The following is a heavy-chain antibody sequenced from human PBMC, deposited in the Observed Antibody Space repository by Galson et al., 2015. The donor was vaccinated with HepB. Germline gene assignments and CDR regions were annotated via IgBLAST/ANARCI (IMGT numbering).Heavy chain of an antibody. D-gene: IGHD1-14*01. V-gene: IGHV3-33*07. CDR1: GFTFNSYG. CDR3: ARGVCTGGRVAPPALDY. Sequence: SLRLSCAASGFTFNSYGMYWVRQAPGKGLEWVAVIWYDGSEKYYGDFVKGRFTISRDNSKNTVYLQMNSLRAEDTAVYYCARGVCTGGRVAPPALDYWGQGALVTVSS. CDR2: IWYDGSEK. J-gene: IGHJ4*02.